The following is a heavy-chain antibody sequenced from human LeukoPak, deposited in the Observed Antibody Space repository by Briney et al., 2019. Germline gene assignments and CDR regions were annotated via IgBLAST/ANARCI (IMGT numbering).Heavy chain of an antibody. J-gene: IGHJ6*02. D-gene: IGHD6-13*01. V-gene: IGHV1-69*04. CDR2: IIPILGIV. CDR3: ARDEQQLVYYYYYGMDV. Sequence: ASVKVSCKASGGTFSSYAISWVRQAPGQGLEWMGRIIPILGIVNYAQKFQGRVTITADKSTSTAYMELSSLRSEDTAVYYCARDEQQLVYYYYYGMDVWGQGTTVTVSS. CDR1: GGTFSSYA.